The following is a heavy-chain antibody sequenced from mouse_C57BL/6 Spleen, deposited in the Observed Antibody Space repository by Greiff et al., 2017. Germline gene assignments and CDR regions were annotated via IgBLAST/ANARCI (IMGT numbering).Heavy chain of an antibody. Sequence: DVQLVESGGGLVKPGGSLKLSCAASGFTFSDYGMHWVRQAPEKGLEWVAYISSGSSTIYYADTVKGRFTISRDNAKNTLFLQMTSLRSEDTAMYYCARPPYYDYPVYAMDYWGQGTSVTVSS. CDR1: GFTFSDYG. CDR2: ISSGSSTI. D-gene: IGHD2-4*01. J-gene: IGHJ4*01. CDR3: ARPPYYDYPVYAMDY. V-gene: IGHV5-17*01.